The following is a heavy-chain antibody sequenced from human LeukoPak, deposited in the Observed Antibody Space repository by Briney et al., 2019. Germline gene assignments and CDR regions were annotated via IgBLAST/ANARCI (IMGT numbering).Heavy chain of an antibody. CDR1: GFTFSGYA. CDR3: AKDKSVSADYYFDY. D-gene: IGHD3-10*01. V-gene: IGHV3-30*04. J-gene: IGHJ4*02. CDR2: ISTDGNDK. Sequence: GGSLRLSCAASGFTFSGYAMHWVRQAPGKGLEWLTVISTDGNDKHYADSVKGRFTVARDNSKNTPLLQMNNVRTEDTAVYYCAKDKSVSADYYFDYWGQGTLVTVSS.